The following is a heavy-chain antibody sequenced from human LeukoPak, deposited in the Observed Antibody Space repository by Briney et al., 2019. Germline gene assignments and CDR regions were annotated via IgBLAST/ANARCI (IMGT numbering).Heavy chain of an antibody. CDR3: AREPECGGDCYSGAFDI. D-gene: IGHD2-21*02. Sequence: PSETLSLTCTVSGGSISSYYWSWIRQPPGKGLEWIGYIYYSGSTNYNPSLKSRATISVDTSKNQFSLKLSSVTAADTAVYYCAREPECGGDCYSGAFDIWGQGTMVTVSS. CDR1: GGSISSYY. V-gene: IGHV4-59*01. J-gene: IGHJ3*02. CDR2: IYYSGST.